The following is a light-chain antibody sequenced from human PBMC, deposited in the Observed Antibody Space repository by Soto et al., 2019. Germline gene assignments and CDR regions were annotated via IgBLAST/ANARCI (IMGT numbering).Light chain of an antibody. Sequence: EIVLTQSPGTLSLSPGERATLSCRASQSVYSNYLAWYQQKPGQAPRRLIYAASSRATGIPDRFSGSGSGTDFTLTISRLEPEDFAVYYCQQRNDWRRGTFGQGTRLEIK. CDR1: QSVYSNY. J-gene: IGKJ5*01. CDR3: QQRNDWRRGT. V-gene: IGKV3D-20*02. CDR2: AAS.